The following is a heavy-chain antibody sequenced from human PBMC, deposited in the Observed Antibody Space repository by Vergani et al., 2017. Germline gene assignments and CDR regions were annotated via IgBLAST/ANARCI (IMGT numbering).Heavy chain of an antibody. Sequence: EVQLVESGGGLVQPGRSLRLSCAASGFTFDDYAMHWVRQAPGKGLEWVSGISWNSGSIGYADSVKGRFTISRDNAKNSLYLQMNSLRAEDTALYYCAKEGSLRYYDSSGYRAPYYLDYWGQGTLVTVSS. CDR3: AKEGSLRYYDSSGYRAPYYLDY. D-gene: IGHD3-22*01. V-gene: IGHV3-9*01. J-gene: IGHJ4*02. CDR2: ISWNSGSI. CDR1: GFTFDDYA.